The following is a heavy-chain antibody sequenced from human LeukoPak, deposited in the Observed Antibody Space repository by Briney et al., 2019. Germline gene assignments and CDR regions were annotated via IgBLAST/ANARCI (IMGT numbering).Heavy chain of an antibody. J-gene: IGHJ5*02. CDR2: IIPIFGTA. V-gene: IGHV1-69*13. Sequence: SVKVSCKASGGTFSSYAISWVRQAPGQGLEWMGGIIPIFGTANYAQKFQGRVTITADESTSTAYMELSSLRSEDTAVYYCARAHHDYGDYGLRAFGSSWGQGTLVTVSS. D-gene: IGHD4-17*01. CDR1: GGTFSSYA. CDR3: ARAHHDYGDYGLRAFGSS.